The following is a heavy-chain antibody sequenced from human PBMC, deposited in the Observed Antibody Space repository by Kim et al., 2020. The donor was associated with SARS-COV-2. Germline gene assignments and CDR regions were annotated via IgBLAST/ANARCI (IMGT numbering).Heavy chain of an antibody. CDR1: GFTFSSYG. Sequence: GGSLRLSCAASGFTFSSYGMHWVRQAPGKGLEWVAVISYDGSNKYYADSVKGRFTISRDNSKNTLYLQMNSLRAEDTAVYYCARGSQQWLVQGAGDIWRRDTRDRVST. V-gene: IGHV3-30*03. J-gene: IGHJ3*02. D-gene: IGHD6-19*01. CDR3: ARGSQQWLVQGAGDI. CDR2: ISYDGSNK.